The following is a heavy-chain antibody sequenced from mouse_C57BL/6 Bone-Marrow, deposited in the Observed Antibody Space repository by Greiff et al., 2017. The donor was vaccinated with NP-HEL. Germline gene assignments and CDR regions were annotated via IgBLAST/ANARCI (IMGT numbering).Heavy chain of an antibody. V-gene: IGHV14-2*01. CDR1: GFNIKDYY. D-gene: IGHD1-1*01. CDR2: IDPEDGET. Sequence: VQLQQSGAELVKPGASVKLSCTASGFNIKDYYMHWVKQRTEQGLEWIGRIDPEDGETKYAPKFQGQATITADTSSNTAYLQLSSMTSEDTAVYYCARRYYGSSPYYYAMDYWGQGTSVTVSS. CDR3: ARRYYGSSPYYYAMDY. J-gene: IGHJ4*01.